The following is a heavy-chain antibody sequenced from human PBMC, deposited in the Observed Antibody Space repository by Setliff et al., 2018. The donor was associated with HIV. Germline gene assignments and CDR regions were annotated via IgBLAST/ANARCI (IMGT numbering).Heavy chain of an antibody. CDR3: ARVAAGHCSSGTCYFDY. Sequence: GGSLRLSCAASGFTFSTYAMHWVRQAPGKGLEHVSDISNTGGNTYYADSVKGRFTISRDNSKNTLYLQMGSLRAEDMAVYCCARVAAGHCSSGTCYFDYWGQGTLVTVSS. J-gene: IGHJ4*02. V-gene: IGHV3-64*02. D-gene: IGHD2-15*01. CDR2: ISNTGGNT. CDR1: GFTFSTYA.